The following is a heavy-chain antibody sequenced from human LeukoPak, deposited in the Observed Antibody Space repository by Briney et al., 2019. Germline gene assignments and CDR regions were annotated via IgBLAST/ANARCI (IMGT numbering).Heavy chain of an antibody. V-gene: IGHV4-59*01. D-gene: IGHD3-10*01. J-gene: IGHJ5*02. Sequence: SSETLSLTCTVSGGSISSYYWSWIRQPPGKGLEWIGYIYHSGSTNYKPSLKSRVTISVDTSKNQFSLKLSSVTAADTAVYYCARGGYYGSGNDFRFDPWGQGTLVTVSS. CDR2: IYHSGST. CDR3: ARGGYYGSGNDFRFDP. CDR1: GGSISSYY.